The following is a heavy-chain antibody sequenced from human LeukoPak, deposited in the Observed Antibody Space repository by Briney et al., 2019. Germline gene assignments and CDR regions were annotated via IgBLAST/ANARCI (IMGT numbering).Heavy chain of an antibody. CDR1: GVSISSSNSY. CDR2: IYHSGST. V-gene: IGHV4-39*07. Sequence: SETLSLTCTVSGVSISSSNSYWGWIRQPPGKGLEWIGEIYHSGSTNYNPSLKSRVTISVDKSKNQFSLKLSSVTAADTAVYYCATGDVRFLEWLLSWGQGTLVTVSS. CDR3: ATGDVRFLEWLLS. D-gene: IGHD3-3*01. J-gene: IGHJ5*02.